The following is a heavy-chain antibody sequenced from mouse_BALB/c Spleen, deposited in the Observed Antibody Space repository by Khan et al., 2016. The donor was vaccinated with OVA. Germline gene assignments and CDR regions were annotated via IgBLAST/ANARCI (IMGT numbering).Heavy chain of an antibody. CDR3: ARQTLGYYFDY. Sequence: EVQLQESGGGLVQPGGSLKLSCATSGFTFSSYTMSWVRQTPEKRLEWVAYITNGGSSTYYPDTVKGRFTISRDNAKNTLYLQMSSLKSEDTAMYYCARQTLGYYFDYWGQGTTLTVSS. CDR1: GFTFSSYT. J-gene: IGHJ2*01. CDR2: ITNGGSST. V-gene: IGHV5-12-2*01. D-gene: IGHD3-1*01.